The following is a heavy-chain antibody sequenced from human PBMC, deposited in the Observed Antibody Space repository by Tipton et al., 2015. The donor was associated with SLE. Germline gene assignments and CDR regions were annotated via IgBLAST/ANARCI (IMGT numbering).Heavy chain of an antibody. CDR1: GFTFSSYW. Sequence: SLRLSCAASGFTFSSYWMYWVRQAPGKGLEWVSRIDNDGSSTSYADSVKGRFTISRDNSKNTLYLQMNSLRAEDTAVYYCARDLLPGYYGMDVWGQGTTVTVSS. J-gene: IGHJ6*02. V-gene: IGHV3-74*01. D-gene: IGHD1-26*01. CDR3: ARDLLPGYYGMDV. CDR2: IDNDGSST.